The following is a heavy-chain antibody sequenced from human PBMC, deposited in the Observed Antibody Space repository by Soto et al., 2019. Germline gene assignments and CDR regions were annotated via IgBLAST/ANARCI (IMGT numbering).Heavy chain of an antibody. J-gene: IGHJ6*02. CDR2: IDPSDSYT. CDR3: ARGATLGYCSGGSCPRYGMDV. Sequence: GEALKISCKGSGYSLTSYWISWGRQMPGKGLEGRGRIDPSDSYTNYSPSFQGHVTIADDKSISTAYLQWSSLKASDTAMYYCARGATLGYCSGGSCPRYGMDVWGQGTTVTVSS. V-gene: IGHV5-10-1*01. CDR1: GYSLTSYW. D-gene: IGHD2-15*01.